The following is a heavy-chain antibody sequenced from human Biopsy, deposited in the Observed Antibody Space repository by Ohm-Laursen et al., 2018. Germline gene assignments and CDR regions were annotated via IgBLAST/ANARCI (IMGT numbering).Heavy chain of an antibody. J-gene: IGHJ3*01. D-gene: IGHD2-21*02. V-gene: IGHV3-23*01. CDR3: SKLGGDPAPFDRASDV. Sequence: SLRLSCSAAGFTFSSYGMSWVRQAPGKGLEWVSAITDSGGSTFYADSVKGRFTISRDDSKNTLYLQMNSLRVEDTAVYFCSKLGGDPAPFDRASDVWSRGTKVTVSS. CDR1: GFTFSSYG. CDR2: ITDSGGST.